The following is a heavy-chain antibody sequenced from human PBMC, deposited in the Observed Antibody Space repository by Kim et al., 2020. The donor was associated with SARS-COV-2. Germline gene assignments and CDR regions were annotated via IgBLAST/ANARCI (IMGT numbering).Heavy chain of an antibody. CDR2: IWYDGSNK. CDR1: GFTFSSYG. D-gene: IGHD2-15*01. V-gene: IGHV3-33*08. J-gene: IGHJ6*04. CDR3: ARESVVVAATLRYYYYYGMDV. Sequence: GGSLRLSCAASGFTFSSYGMHWVRQAPGKGLEWVAVIWYDGSNKYYADSVKGRFSISRDNSKNTLYLQMNSLRAEDTAVYYCARESVVVAATLRYYYYYGMDVCGEGNTVTASP.